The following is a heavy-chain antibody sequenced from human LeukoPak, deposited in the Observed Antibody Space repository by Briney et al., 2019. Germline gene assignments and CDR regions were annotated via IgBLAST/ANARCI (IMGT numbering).Heavy chain of an antibody. J-gene: IGHJ6*03. V-gene: IGHV1-69*05. CDR3: ARVVFRIVGATLGYYYYMDV. D-gene: IGHD1-26*01. CDR1: GGTFSSYA. CDR2: IIPIFGTA. Sequence: ASVKVSCKASGGTFSSYAISWVRQAPGQGLEWMGGIIPIFGTANYAQKFQGRVTITTDESTSTAYMELSSLRSEDTAVYYCARVVFRIVGATLGYYYYMDVWGKGTTITVSS.